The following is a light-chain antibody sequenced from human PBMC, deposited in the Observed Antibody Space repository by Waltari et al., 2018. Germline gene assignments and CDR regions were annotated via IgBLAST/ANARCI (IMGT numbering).Light chain of an antibody. Sequence: QSALTQPASVSGSPGQSITISCTGTSSDVGGYNSVTWYQHHPGKAPKLMIYEFINRPSWVSNRFSGSKSGNTASLTISGLQAEDEADYYCSSYTSSSTLVVFGGGTKLTVL. CDR2: EFI. J-gene: IGLJ2*01. CDR3: SSYTSSSTLVV. CDR1: SSDVGGYNS. V-gene: IGLV2-14*01.